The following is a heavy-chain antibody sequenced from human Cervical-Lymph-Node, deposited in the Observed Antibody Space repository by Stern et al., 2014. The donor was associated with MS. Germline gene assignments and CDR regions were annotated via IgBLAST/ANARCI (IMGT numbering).Heavy chain of an antibody. CDR2: IYTTGTT. Sequence: VQLVESGPGLVKPSQTLSLTCLVSGGSISNSNDYWNWIRQPAGKELEWIGRIYTTGTTDYNPSLQSRVTISLDTAKNQFSLKLSSGTAADTAVYYCARDSAVDYYTMDVWGQGTTVTVSS. D-gene: IGHD4-23*01. CDR1: GGSISNSNDY. CDR3: ARDSAVDYYTMDV. J-gene: IGHJ6*02. V-gene: IGHV4-61*02.